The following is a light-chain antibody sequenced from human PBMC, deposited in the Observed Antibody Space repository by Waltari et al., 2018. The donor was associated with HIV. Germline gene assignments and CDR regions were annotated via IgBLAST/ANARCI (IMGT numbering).Light chain of an antibody. CDR3: AAWDDSLSGVI. J-gene: IGLJ2*01. V-gene: IGLV1-47*01. CDR1: NSNIGSTY. Sequence: QSVLTPPPSASGTPGQRVTISCSGSNSNIGSTYVYWYQHLPGAAPKLLIDRTNQRPSGVPDRFSGSNSGTSASLAISGLRSEDEADYYCAAWDDSLSGVIFGGGTKLTVL. CDR2: RTN.